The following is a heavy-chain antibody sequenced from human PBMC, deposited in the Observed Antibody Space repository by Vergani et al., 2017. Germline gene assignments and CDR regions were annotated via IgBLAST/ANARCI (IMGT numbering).Heavy chain of an antibody. V-gene: IGHV3-23*01. Sequence: EVQLLQSGGGVIQPGGSVRLSCAASGFTFSNSAMSWVRQTSGKGLEWVSAISGHGDRTYYADSVKGRFTISRDNSKNTVYLQMNSLKAEDRATYYCAREERSNTSPVVGDWGQGTLVTV. D-gene: IGHD2/OR15-2a*01. CDR1: GFTFSNSA. CDR2: ISGHGDRT. J-gene: IGHJ4*02. CDR3: AREERSNTSPVVGD.